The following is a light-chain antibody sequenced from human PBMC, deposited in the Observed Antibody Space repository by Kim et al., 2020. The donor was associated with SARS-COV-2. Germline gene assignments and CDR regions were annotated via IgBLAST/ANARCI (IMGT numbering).Light chain of an antibody. CDR3: QAWDSSTVV. CDR2: QDS. J-gene: IGLJ2*01. V-gene: IGLV3-1*01. CDR1: KLGDKY. Sequence: PEQTARLTSSADKLGDKYACCYQQKPGPSPVLVIYQDSKRPSGIPERFSGSNSGNTATLTISGTQAMDEADYYCQAWDSSTVVFGGGTQLTVL.